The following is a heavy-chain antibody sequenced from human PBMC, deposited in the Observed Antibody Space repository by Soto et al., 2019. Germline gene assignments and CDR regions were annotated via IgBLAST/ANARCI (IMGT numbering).Heavy chain of an antibody. CDR2: IYYSGST. CDR3: ARDTSYGEYHYYFDY. D-gene: IGHD4-17*01. V-gene: IGHV4-61*01. J-gene: IGHJ4*02. Sequence: PSETLSLTCSVADGSVSSGSYYWSWIRQPPGKGLELIGYIYYSGSTNYNPSLKSRVNISVDTSKNQFSLKLSSVTAADTAVYYCARDTSYGEYHYYFDYWGQGTLVTVSS. CDR1: DGSVSSGSYY.